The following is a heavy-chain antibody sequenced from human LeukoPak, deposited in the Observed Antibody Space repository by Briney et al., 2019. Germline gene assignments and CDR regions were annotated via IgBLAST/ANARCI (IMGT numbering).Heavy chain of an antibody. D-gene: IGHD6-25*01. CDR2: ISSNGGST. J-gene: IGHJ4*02. CDR1: GFTFSSYA. Sequence: GGSLRLSCAAFGFTFSSYAMHWVRQAPGKGLEYVSAISSNGGSTYYANSVKGRFTISRDNSKNTLYLQMGSLRAEDMAVYYCARGGVAATARIDYWGQGTLVTVSS. V-gene: IGHV3-64*01. CDR3: ARGGVAATARIDY.